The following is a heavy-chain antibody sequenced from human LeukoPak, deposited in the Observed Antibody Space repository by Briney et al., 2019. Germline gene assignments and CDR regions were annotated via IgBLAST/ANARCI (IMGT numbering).Heavy chain of an antibody. D-gene: IGHD5-12*01. Sequence: SETLSLTCAVYGGSFSGYYWSWIRQPPGKGLEWIGEINHSGSTNYNPSHKSRVTISVDTSKNQFSLKLSSVTAADTAVYYCARGFRGGYDSWGQGTLVTVSS. V-gene: IGHV4-34*01. CDR1: GGSFSGYY. CDR3: ARGFRGGYDS. J-gene: IGHJ5*02. CDR2: INHSGST.